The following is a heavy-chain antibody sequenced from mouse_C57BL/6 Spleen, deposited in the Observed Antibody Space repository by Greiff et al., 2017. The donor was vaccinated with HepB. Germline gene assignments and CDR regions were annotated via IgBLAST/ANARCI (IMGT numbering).Heavy chain of an antibody. D-gene: IGHD2-1*01. Sequence: EVHLVESGGGLVQPGGSLSLSCAASGFTFTDYYMSWVRQPPGKALEWLGFIRNKANGYTTEYSASVKGRFTISRDNSQSILYLQMNALKAEDSATYYCARYVLLWGYFDVWGTGTTVTVSS. CDR2: IRNKANGYTT. CDR1: GFTFTDYY. CDR3: ARYVLLWGYFDV. J-gene: IGHJ1*03. V-gene: IGHV7-3*01.